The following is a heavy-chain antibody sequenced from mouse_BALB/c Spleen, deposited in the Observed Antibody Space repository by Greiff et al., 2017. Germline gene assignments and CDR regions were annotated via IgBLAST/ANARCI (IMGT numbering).Heavy chain of an antibody. J-gene: IGHJ3*01. CDR2: ISDGGSYT. CDR1: GFTFSDYY. Sequence: EVHLVESGGGLVKPGGSLKLSCAASGFTFSDYYMYWVRQTPEKRLEWVATISDGGSYTYYPDSVKGRFTISRDNAKNNLYLQMSSLKSEDTAMYYCARGGTGLAYWGQGTLVTVSA. V-gene: IGHV5-4*02. D-gene: IGHD4-1*01. CDR3: ARGGTGLAY.